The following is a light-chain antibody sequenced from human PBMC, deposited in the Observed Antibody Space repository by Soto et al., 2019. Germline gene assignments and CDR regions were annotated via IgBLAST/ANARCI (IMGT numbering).Light chain of an antibody. V-gene: IGKV3-15*01. CDR3: QQHGNWPLT. CDR1: QNVYSN. J-gene: IGKJ4*01. Sequence: EIVMTQSPATLSVSPGEGATFSCRASQNVYSNLAWYQQKPGQAPRLLIYGASTRATSIPARFSGSGSGTEFTLTISSLLSEDFAVYYCQQHGNWPLTFGGGTKAEIK. CDR2: GAS.